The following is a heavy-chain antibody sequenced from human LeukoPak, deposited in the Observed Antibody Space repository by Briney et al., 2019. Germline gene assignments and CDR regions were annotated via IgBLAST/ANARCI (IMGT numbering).Heavy chain of an antibody. J-gene: IGHJ4*02. Sequence: SETLSLTCTVSGGPISSYYWSWIRQPPGKGLEWIGYIYYSGSTNYNPSLKSRVTISVDTSKNQFSLKLSSVTAADTAVYYCARHFRPARRGFDYWGQGTLVTVSS. V-gene: IGHV4-59*08. CDR2: IYYSGST. D-gene: IGHD6-6*01. CDR3: ARHFRPARRGFDY. CDR1: GGPISSYY.